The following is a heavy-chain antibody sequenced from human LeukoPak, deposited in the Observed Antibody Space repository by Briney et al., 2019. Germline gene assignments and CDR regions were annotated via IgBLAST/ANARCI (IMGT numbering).Heavy chain of an antibody. J-gene: IGHJ4*02. CDR2: ISGDGSST. D-gene: IGHD3-10*01. CDR1: RFTFDEYG. V-gene: IGHV3-43*02. CDR3: ARKKTRGLDY. Sequence: QPGGCLRLSCAASRFTFDEYGMHWVRQVPGKGLEWVSLISGDGSSTYYADSVKGRLTISRDNAKNSLYLQMNSLRAEDTAIYYCARKKTRGLDYWGQGTLVTVSS.